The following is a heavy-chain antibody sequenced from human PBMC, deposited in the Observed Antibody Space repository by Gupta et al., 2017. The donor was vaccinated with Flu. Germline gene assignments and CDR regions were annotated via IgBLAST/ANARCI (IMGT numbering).Heavy chain of an antibody. CDR2: INAGNGNT. CDR1: GYTFTSYA. D-gene: IGHD1-26*01. Sequence: QVQLVQSGAEVKKPGASVKVSCKASGYTFTSYAMHWVRQAPGQRLEWMGWINAGNGNTKDSQKFKGRVTIKRDTAASTAYMELSSLRSEDTAVYYCARAPPYRSSWHENSGSDYEAEENWFDPGGQGTLVTVSS. V-gene: IGHV1-3*01. J-gene: IGHJ5*02. CDR3: ARAPPYRSSWHENSGSDYEAEENWFDP.